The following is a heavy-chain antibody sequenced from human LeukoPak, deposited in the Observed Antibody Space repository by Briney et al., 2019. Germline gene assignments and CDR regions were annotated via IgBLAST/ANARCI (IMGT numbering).Heavy chain of an antibody. CDR3: ASEALSYAFDI. J-gene: IGHJ3*02. CDR1: GFTFSSYA. V-gene: IGHV3-30-3*01. D-gene: IGHD2/OR15-2a*01. CDR2: ISYDGSNK. Sequence: PGGSLRLSCAASGFTFSSYAMHWVRQALGKGLEWVAVISYDGSNKDYAASVKDRFTISRDNSKNTLFLQMNSLRAEETAVYYCASEALSYAFDIWGQGTMVTVSS.